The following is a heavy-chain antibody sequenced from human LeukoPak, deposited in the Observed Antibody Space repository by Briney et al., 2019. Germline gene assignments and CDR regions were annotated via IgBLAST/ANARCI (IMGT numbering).Heavy chain of an antibody. CDR2: TYYRSKWYN. Sequence: SQTLSLTCAISGDSVSNNSAAWNWIRQSPSRGLEWLGRTYYRSKWYNDYAVSVKSRITINPDTSKNQFSLQLNSVTPKDTAVYYCARVKARIGYFDLWGRGTLVTVSS. CDR3: ARVKARIGYFDL. V-gene: IGHV6-1*01. J-gene: IGHJ2*01. CDR1: GDSVSNNSAA.